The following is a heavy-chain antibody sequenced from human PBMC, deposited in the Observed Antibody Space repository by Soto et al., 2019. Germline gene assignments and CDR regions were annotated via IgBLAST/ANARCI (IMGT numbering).Heavy chain of an antibody. J-gene: IGHJ4*02. V-gene: IGHV4-30-2*01. D-gene: IGHD3-22*01. CDR3: SRGLTYYYDSSGYYYAYYFDY. Sequence: TSETLSLTCAVSGGSISSGGYSWSWIRQPPGKGLEWIGYIYHSGSTYYNPSLKSRVTISVDRSKNQFSLKLSSVTAADTAVYYCSRGLTYYYDSSGYYYAYYFDYWGQGTLVTVSS. CDR1: GGSISSGGYS. CDR2: IYHSGST.